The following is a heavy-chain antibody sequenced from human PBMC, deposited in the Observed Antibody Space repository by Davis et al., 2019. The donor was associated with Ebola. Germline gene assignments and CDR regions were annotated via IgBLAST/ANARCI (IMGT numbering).Heavy chain of an antibody. CDR3: ARESYYYGSGSSGYYGMDV. V-gene: IGHV3-21*01. J-gene: IGHJ6*02. CDR2: ISSSSSYI. D-gene: IGHD3-10*01. CDR1: GFTFSTYS. Sequence: GESLKISCAASGFTFSTYSMNWVRQAPGKGLEWVSSISSSSSYIYYADSMKGRFTISRDNAKNSLYLQMNSLRAEDTAVYYCARESYYYGSGSSGYYGMDVWGQGTTVTVSS.